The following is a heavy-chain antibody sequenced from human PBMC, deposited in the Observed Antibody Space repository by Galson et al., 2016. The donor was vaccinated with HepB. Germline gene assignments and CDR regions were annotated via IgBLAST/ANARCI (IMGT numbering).Heavy chain of an antibody. CDR3: ARDLKNYYDSSGRNYSIWYFDL. V-gene: IGHV1-3*01. CDR2: INAGNGNT. J-gene: IGHJ2*01. D-gene: IGHD3-22*01. Sequence: WMGWINAGNGNTTYSQKFQGRVTITRDSSASTADMELSSLRSEDTAVYYCARDLKNYYDSSGRNYSIWYFDLWGRGTRVTVSS.